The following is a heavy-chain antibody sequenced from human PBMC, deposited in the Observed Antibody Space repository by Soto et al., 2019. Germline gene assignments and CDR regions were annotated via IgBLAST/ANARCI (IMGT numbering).Heavy chain of an antibody. CDR3: ARDRYCSGGSCKYYYYGMDV. Sequence: PSETLSLTCTVSGGSISSGDYYWSWIRQPPGKGLEWIGYIYYSGSTYYNPSLKSRVTISVDASKNQFSLKLSSVTAADTAVYYCARDRYCSGGSCKYYYYGMDVWGQGNPGHRLL. V-gene: IGHV4-30-4*01. CDR1: GGSISSGDYY. J-gene: IGHJ6*02. D-gene: IGHD2-15*01. CDR2: IYYSGST.